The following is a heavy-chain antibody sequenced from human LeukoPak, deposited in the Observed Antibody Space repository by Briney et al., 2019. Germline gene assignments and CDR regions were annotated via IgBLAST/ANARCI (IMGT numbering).Heavy chain of an antibody. CDR1: GFTVSTNY. J-gene: IGHJ4*02. CDR3: ARVPRFSAVNYFDY. CDR2: IYSGGST. Sequence: GSLRLSCAASGFTVSTNYLNWVRQAPGKGLEWGSVIYSGGSTYYADSVKGRLTISRDNSKNTVYLQMNSLRAEDTAVYYCARVPRFSAVNYFDYWGQGTLVTVSS. D-gene: IGHD4-17*01. V-gene: IGHV3-53*01.